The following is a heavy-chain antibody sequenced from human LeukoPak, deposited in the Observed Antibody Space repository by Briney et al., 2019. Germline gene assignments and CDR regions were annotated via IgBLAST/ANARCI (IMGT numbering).Heavy chain of an antibody. CDR3: TSWGDTTAEYFQR. Sequence: QAGGSLRLSCVVSGFTFNRCWMNWVRQAPGKGLEWVAHINPDGRDTYYVDPVKGRFTISRDDAQNSMYLQMNSLRVEDTAVYYCTSWGDTTAEYFQRWGQGTLVTVSS. CDR1: GFTFNRCW. V-gene: IGHV3-7*01. CDR2: INPDGRDT. D-gene: IGHD2-21*02. J-gene: IGHJ1*01.